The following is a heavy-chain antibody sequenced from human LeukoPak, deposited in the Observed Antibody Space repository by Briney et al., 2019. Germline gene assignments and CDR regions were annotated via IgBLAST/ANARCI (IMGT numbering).Heavy chain of an antibody. D-gene: IGHD3-22*01. V-gene: IGHV4-59*08. CDR1: GGSISSYY. J-gene: IGHJ4*02. CDR2: IYYSGST. CDR3: ARHIPGYDRSGYYDY. Sequence: SETLSLTCTVSGGSISSYYWSWIRQPPGRGLEWIGYIYYSGSTNYNPSLKSRVTISVDTSKNQFSLKLSSVTAADTAVYYCARHIPGYDRSGYYDYWGQGTLVTVSS.